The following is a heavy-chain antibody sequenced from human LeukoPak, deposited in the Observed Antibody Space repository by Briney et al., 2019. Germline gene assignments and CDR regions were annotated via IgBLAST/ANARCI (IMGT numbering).Heavy chain of an antibody. CDR1: GASVSGSPYY. CDR2: IYHSGST. Sequence: PSETLSLTCTVSGASVSGSPYYWGWIRQPPGKGLEWIGEIYHSGSTNYNPSLKSRVTISVDKSKNQFSLKLSSVTAADTAVYYCARVTRGLRDYYDSSGYHRYFDYWGQGTLVTVSS. D-gene: IGHD3-22*01. J-gene: IGHJ4*02. CDR3: ARVTRGLRDYYDSSGYHRYFDY. V-gene: IGHV4-39*07.